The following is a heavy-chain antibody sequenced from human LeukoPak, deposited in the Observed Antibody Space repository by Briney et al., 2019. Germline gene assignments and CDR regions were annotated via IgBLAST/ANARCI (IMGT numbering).Heavy chain of an antibody. D-gene: IGHD1-1*01. CDR3: TREEGETTVDY. CDR1: GYSINSGYF. Sequence: SETLSLTCTVSGYSINSGYFWGWIRQPPGKGLEWIGSISHSGTTYYNPSLKSRITISQDTSKNQFSLKVSSVTAADAAAYYCTREEGETTVDYWGQGTLVTVSS. J-gene: IGHJ4*02. V-gene: IGHV4-38-2*02. CDR2: ISHSGTT.